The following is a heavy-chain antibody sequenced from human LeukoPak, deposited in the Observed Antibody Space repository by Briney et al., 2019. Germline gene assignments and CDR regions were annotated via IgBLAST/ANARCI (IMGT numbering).Heavy chain of an antibody. V-gene: IGHV3-30-3*01. J-gene: IGHJ4*02. CDR1: GFTFSSYA. CDR2: ISYDGSDK. CDR3: ARGEWELPFDY. D-gene: IGHD1-26*01. Sequence: QPGGSLRLPCAASGFTFSSYAMHWVRQAPGKGLEWVAVISYDGSDKYYADSVKGRFTISRDNSKNTLYLQMNSLRAEDTAVYYCARGEWELPFDYWGQGTLVTVSS.